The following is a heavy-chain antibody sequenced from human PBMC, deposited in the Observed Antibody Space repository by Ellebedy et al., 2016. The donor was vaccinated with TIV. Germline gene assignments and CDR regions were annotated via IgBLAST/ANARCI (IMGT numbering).Heavy chain of an antibody. D-gene: IGHD5-24*01. J-gene: IGHJ4*02. CDR2: IKKKIHGGTT. Sequence: PGGSLRPSCAAPGLVFDNEWLSWVRQAPGKGLEWVGHIKKKIHGGTTDYAAPVRGRFTNSRDDSKQMVFLQMHNLKAEDTAVYYCATADGYNLPGVFHYWGQGALVTVSS. CDR3: ATADGYNLPGVFHY. CDR1: GLVFDNEW. V-gene: IGHV3-15*01.